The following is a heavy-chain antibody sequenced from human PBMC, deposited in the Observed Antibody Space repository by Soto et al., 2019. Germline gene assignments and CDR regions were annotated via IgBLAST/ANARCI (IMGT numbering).Heavy chain of an antibody. CDR2: INTGGSPA. V-gene: IGHV3-11*01. CDR3: ATGGIYYET. J-gene: IGHJ5*02. Sequence: PGGSLRLSCTVSGFAFRHNYLTWIRQAPGKGLEWLSYINTGGSPAYYADSVKGRFTISTDIAKKSLYLQMDSLRADDTGVYYCATGGIYYETWGQGTLVPVSS. D-gene: IGHD1-26*01. CDR1: GFAFRHNY.